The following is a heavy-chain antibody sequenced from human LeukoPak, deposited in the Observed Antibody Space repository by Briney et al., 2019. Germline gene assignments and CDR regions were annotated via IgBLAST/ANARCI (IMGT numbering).Heavy chain of an antibody. D-gene: IGHD2-2*01. J-gene: IGHJ6*03. CDR1: GASFSGYY. V-gene: IGHV4-34*01. CDR3: ARGVVVVPDANYYYYMDV. Sequence: SETLSLTCAVYGASFSGYYWSWIRQPPGKGLEWIGEINHSESTNYNPSLKSRVTILVDTSKNQFSLKLSSVTVAGTAVYYCARGVVVVPDANYYYYMDVWGKGTTVTVSS. CDR2: INHSEST.